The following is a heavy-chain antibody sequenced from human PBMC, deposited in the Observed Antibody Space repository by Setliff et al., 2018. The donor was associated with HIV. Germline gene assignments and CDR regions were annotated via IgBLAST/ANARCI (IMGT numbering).Heavy chain of an antibody. D-gene: IGHD2-2*01. J-gene: IGHJ4*02. Sequence: PSETLSLTCTVSGDSLSSSSYYWGWIRQPPGKGLEWIGSIYYSGSTYYNASLKSRVTISLDTSKSQFSLKLNSVTAADTAVYYCARDRMPMASWVPDKWGQGTLVTVSS. CDR1: GDSLSSSSYY. CDR2: IYYSGST. CDR3: ARDRMPMASWVPDK. V-gene: IGHV4-39*07.